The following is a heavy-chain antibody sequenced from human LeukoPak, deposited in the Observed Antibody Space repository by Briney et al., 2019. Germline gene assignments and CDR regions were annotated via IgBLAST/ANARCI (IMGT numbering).Heavy chain of an antibody. V-gene: IGHV1-18*01. J-gene: IGHJ4*02. Sequence: ASVKVSCKASDYTFTNYGVSWVRQAPGQGLEWMGWISAYNGKTYYAQKFQGRVTVTTDTSTSIAYMDLRSLRSDDTAVYYCARTNLDCKNGVCYDYWGQGTPVTVSS. CDR3: ARTNLDCKNGVCYDY. CDR1: DYTFTNYG. CDR2: ISAYNGKT. D-gene: IGHD2-8*01.